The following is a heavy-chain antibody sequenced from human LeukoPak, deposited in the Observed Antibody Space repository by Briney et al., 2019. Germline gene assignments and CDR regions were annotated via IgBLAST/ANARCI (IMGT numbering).Heavy chain of an antibody. Sequence: SETLSLTCTVSGGSMSSYYWSWIRQPPGKGLEWIGYIYYSGSTNYNPSLKTRVTISVDTSKNQFSLKLSSVTAADTAVYYCARAGSQQLAFGYWGQGTLVTVSS. CDR1: GGSMSSYY. J-gene: IGHJ4*02. CDR3: ARAGSQQLAFGY. V-gene: IGHV4-59*08. CDR2: IYYSGST. D-gene: IGHD6-13*01.